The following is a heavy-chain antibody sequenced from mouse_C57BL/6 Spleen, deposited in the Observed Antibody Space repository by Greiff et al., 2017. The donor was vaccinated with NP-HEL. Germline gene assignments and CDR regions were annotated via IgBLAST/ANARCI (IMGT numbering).Heavy chain of an antibody. Sequence: EVQLQQSGAELVKPGASVRLSCTASGFNIKDYYMHWVKQRTEQGLEWIGRIDPEDGETKSAPNFQGKATITADTSSNTAYLQPSSLTSEDPAVYYGAPLTGYYFDSWGQGTTLTVSS. CDR3: APLTGYYFDS. CDR1: GFNIKDYY. V-gene: IGHV14-2*01. J-gene: IGHJ2*01. D-gene: IGHD4-1*01. CDR2: IDPEDGET.